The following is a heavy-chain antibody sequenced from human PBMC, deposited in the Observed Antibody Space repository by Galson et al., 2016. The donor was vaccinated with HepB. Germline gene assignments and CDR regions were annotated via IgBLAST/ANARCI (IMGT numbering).Heavy chain of an antibody. CDR3: TTLITIDVHADY. J-gene: IGHJ4*02. V-gene: IGHV3-15*01. D-gene: IGHD3-9*01. CDR2: IRTKSEGGTT. Sequence: SLRLSCAASGFSLPNAWMSWVRQAPGKGLEWIGLIRTKSEGGTTHYAASLKGRFTISRDDSKNTLHLQMNSLPTEDTAVYYCTTLITIDVHADYWGQGTLVTVSS. CDR1: GFSLPNAW.